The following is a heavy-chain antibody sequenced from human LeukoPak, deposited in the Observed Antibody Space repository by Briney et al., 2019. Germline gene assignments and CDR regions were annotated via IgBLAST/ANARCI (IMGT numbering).Heavy chain of an antibody. Sequence: ASVKVSCKVSGNTLTELSMHWARQAPGKGLEWMGGVDPRDGETFYAQKLQGRVTMTEDTSTDTAYLELSSLRSEDAAIYYCATFIPRPNDYGDYLYYYYGMDVWGQGTTVTVSS. CDR2: VDPRDGET. CDR1: GNTLTELS. V-gene: IGHV1-24*01. J-gene: IGHJ6*02. D-gene: IGHD4-17*01. CDR3: ATFIPRPNDYGDYLYYYYGMDV.